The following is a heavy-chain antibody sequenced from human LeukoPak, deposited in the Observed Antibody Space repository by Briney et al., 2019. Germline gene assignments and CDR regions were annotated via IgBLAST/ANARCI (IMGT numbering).Heavy chain of an antibody. CDR1: GFTFRTYG. V-gene: IGHV3-23*01. CDR2: ISGSGFGT. J-gene: IGHJ3*02. CDR3: ARDRYSSSWPDAFDI. D-gene: IGHD6-13*01. Sequence: GSLRLSFAASGFTFRTYGMTWVRQAPGKGLEWVSAISGSGFGTYYADSVKGRFTISRDNAKTSLYLQMNSLRAEDTAVYYCARDRYSSSWPDAFDIWGQGTMVTVSS.